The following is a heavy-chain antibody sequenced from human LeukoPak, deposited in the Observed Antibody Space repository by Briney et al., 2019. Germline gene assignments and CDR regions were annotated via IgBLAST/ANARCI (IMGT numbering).Heavy chain of an antibody. CDR1: GDSIFGSSYY. Sequence: PSETLSLTCTVSGDSIFGSSYYWVWIRQPPGRGLEWIGSIYYSGSTHYNPSLKGRLTISVDTSQNQFFLRLRSVTATDTAVYYCATNRSITLVRGGHGTEKNNLFDPWGQGTLVTVSS. CDR2: IYYSGST. CDR3: ATNRSITLVRGGHGTEKNNLFDP. J-gene: IGHJ5*02. D-gene: IGHD3-10*01. V-gene: IGHV4-39*01.